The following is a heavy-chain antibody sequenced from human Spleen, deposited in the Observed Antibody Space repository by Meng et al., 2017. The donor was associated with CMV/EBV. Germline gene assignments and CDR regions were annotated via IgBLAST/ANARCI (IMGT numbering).Heavy chain of an antibody. Sequence: ASGFTFSSDAMGWVRQAPGKGLEWVSGISAGAGSTYYADSAKGRFTISRDNSKNTLYLQMNSLRAEDTAVYYCAKDGRYSYGLFDYWGQGTLVTVSS. CDR3: AKDGRYSYGLFDY. CDR1: GFTFSSDA. CDR2: ISAGAGST. V-gene: IGHV3-23*01. J-gene: IGHJ4*02. D-gene: IGHD5-18*01.